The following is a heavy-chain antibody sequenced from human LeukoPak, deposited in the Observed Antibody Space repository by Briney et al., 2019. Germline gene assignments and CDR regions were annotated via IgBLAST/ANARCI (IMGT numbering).Heavy chain of an antibody. CDR3: AREKV. Sequence: PSETLSLTCAVSAYSISSDYYWGWIRQPPGKGLEWIGTIYHSGTTYYSPSLKSRVTMSVDTSKNQFSLKLSSVTAADTAVYYCAREKVWGQGTLVTVSS. V-gene: IGHV4-38-2*02. CDR2: IYHSGTT. J-gene: IGHJ4*02. CDR1: AYSISSDYY.